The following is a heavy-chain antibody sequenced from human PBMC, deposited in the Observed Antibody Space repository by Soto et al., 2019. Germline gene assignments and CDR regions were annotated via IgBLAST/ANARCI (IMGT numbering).Heavy chain of an antibody. CDR1: GFTFSSYA. Sequence: GGSLRLCCAASGFTFSSYALRWVRQAPGKGLEWVSAISGSGGSTYYADSVKGRFTISRDNSKNTLYLQMNSLRAEDTAVYYCAKCDSNYAGFDYWGQGTLVTVSS. CDR2: ISGSGGST. D-gene: IGHD4-4*01. J-gene: IGHJ4*02. V-gene: IGHV3-23*01. CDR3: AKCDSNYAGFDY.